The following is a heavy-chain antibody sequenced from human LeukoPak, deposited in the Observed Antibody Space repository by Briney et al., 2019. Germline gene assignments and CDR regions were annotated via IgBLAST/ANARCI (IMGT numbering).Heavy chain of an antibody. J-gene: IGHJ5*02. V-gene: IGHV1-2*06. Sequence: ASVKVSCKASGGTFSSYAISWVRQAPGQGLEWMGRINPYSGGTNYAQNFEGRVTMTRDTSITTAYMELSRLTSDDTAVYYCARSSSGSSNWFGPWGQGTLVTVSS. D-gene: IGHD3-22*01. CDR2: INPYSGGT. CDR1: GGTFSSYA. CDR3: ARSSSGSSNWFGP.